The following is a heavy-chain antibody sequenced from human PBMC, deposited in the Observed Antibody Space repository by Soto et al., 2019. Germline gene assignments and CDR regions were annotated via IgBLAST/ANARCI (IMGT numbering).Heavy chain of an antibody. D-gene: IGHD1-26*01. CDR2: IWYDGSNK. Sequence: QVQLVESGGGVVQPGRSLRLSCAASGFTFSSYGMHWVRQAPGKGLEWVAVIWYDGSNKYYADSVKGRFTISRDNSKNTVYLQMNSLRAEDTAVYYCASSHSGSYYVFDYWGQGTLVTVSS. CDR1: GFTFSSYG. CDR3: ASSHSGSYYVFDY. J-gene: IGHJ4*02. V-gene: IGHV3-33*01.